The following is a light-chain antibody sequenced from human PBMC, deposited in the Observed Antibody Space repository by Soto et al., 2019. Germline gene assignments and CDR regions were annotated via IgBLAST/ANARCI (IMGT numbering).Light chain of an antibody. V-gene: IGKV3-20*01. J-gene: IGKJ1*01. Sequence: EIVLTQSPGTLSLSPGERATLACRASQSVSSSYLAWYQHKPGQAPRLLLYGACSRSTGIPDRFSGSGSGTDFTLTISRLEPEDFAVYYCQQYVSSCWTFGQGNKVDVK. CDR2: GAC. CDR3: QQYVSSCWT. CDR1: QSVSSSY.